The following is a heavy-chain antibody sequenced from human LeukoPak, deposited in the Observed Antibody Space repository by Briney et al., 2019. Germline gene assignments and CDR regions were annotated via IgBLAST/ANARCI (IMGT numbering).Heavy chain of an antibody. CDR1: GFTFTSYS. Sequence: GGSLRLSCAASGFTFTSYSMNWVRQAPGKGLEWVSTISGGGGSTYYADSEKGRFTISRDNSKNTLYLQVNSLRAEDTAVYYCAKGGKWDVTPFDYWGQGTLVTVST. CDR2: ISGGGGST. V-gene: IGHV3-23*01. J-gene: IGHJ4*02. CDR3: AKGGKWDVTPFDY. D-gene: IGHD1-26*01.